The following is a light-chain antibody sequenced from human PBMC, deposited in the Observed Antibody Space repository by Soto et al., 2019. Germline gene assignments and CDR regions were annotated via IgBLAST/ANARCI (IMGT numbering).Light chain of an antibody. J-gene: IGKJ2*01. CDR2: GAS. Sequence: EIVMTQSPATLSVSPGERATLSCRASQSVSSNLAWYQQKPGQAPRLLIYGASTMATGIPARFSGSGSGTEFTLTISSLQSEDFVVYYCQQYNNWPQRMYTFGQGTKLEIK. CDR1: QSVSSN. CDR3: QQYNNWPQRMYT. V-gene: IGKV3-15*01.